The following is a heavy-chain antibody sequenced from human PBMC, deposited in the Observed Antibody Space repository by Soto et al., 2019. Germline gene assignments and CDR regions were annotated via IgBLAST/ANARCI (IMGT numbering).Heavy chain of an antibody. V-gene: IGHV3-30*18. Sequence: QVQLVESGGGVVQPGRSLRLSCAASGFTFNSYGMHWVRQAPGTGLEWVAVISYDGSNKYYSDSVKGRFTVSRDNSNNTLFLQMNSLRAEDTAVYYCAKGNYYGSGTCNYWGQGTLVTVSS. D-gene: IGHD3-10*01. J-gene: IGHJ4*02. CDR1: GFTFNSYG. CDR3: AKGNYYGSGTCNY. CDR2: ISYDGSNK.